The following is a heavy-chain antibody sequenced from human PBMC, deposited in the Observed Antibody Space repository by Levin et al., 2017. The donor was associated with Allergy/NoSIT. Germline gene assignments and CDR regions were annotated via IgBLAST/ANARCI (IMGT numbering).Heavy chain of an antibody. CDR2: IRNKPNTYTP. Sequence: GGSLRLSCAASGFTVSDDHMDWVRQAPGKGLEWLGRIRNKPNTYTPEFAASVKGRFTISRDDSKNSLYLQMNSLKTEDTAVYYCARSTPGNILNGWGQGTLVTVSS. CDR1: GFTVSDDH. CDR3: ARSTPGNILNG. J-gene: IGHJ4*02. V-gene: IGHV3-72*01. D-gene: IGHD3-9*01.